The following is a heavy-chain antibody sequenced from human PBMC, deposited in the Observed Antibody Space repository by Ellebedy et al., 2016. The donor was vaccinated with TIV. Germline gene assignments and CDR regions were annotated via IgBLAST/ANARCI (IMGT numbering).Heavy chain of an antibody. V-gene: IGHV3-21*01. J-gene: IGHJ6*02. CDR1: GFTFSSYA. CDR3: ARDLHGRSSTSCYLAWDYYYYGMDV. Sequence: GGSLRLSCAASGFTFSSYAMSWVRQAPGKGLEWVSSISSSSSYIYYADSVKGRFTISRDNAKNSLYLQMNSLIAEETAVYYCARDLHGRSSTSCYLAWDYYYYGMDVWGQGTTVTVSS. CDR2: ISSSSSYI. D-gene: IGHD2-2*01.